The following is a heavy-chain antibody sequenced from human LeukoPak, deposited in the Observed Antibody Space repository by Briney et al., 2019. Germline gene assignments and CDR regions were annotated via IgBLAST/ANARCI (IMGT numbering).Heavy chain of an antibody. CDR2: INPSGGST. CDR1: GYTFTSYY. Sequence: ASVKVSCKASGYTFTSYYMHWVRQAPGQGLEWMGIINPSGGSTSYAQKFQGRVTMTRDTSTSTVYMELSSLRSEDTAVYYCARGCSPPYYYYGMDVWGQGTTVTVSS. J-gene: IGHJ6*02. CDR3: ARGCSPPYYYYGMDV. D-gene: IGHD2-21*01. V-gene: IGHV1-46*01.